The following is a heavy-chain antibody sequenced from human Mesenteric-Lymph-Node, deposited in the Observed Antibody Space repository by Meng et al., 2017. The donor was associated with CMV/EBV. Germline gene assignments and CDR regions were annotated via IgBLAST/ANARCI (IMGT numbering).Heavy chain of an antibody. Sequence: GGSLRLSCAASGFTFSGYGMHWVRQAPGKGLEWVAFIRYDGTNKYYADSVKGRFTISRDNSKKTLYLQMNSLRDEDTAVYYCPTAGQPTQGGFDIWGQGTVVTVSS. V-gene: IGHV3-30*02. CDR1: GFTFSGYG. D-gene: IGHD1-1*01. CDR2: IRYDGTNK. CDR3: PTAGQPTQGGFDI. J-gene: IGHJ3*02.